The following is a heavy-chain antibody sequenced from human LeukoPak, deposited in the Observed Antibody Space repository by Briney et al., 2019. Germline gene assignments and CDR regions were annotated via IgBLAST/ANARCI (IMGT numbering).Heavy chain of an antibody. CDR2: MQYDGSNE. V-gene: IGHV3-30*02. D-gene: IGHD3-22*01. Sequence: PGGSLRLSCAASRFTFSSYGMHWVRQAPGKGLEWVAYMQYDGSNEQYADSVKGRFTISRDNAKNSMYLQMNSLRAEDTAVYYCAREGGYYDSSGYYDYWGQGTLVTVSS. CDR3: AREGGYYDSSGYYDY. CDR1: RFTFSSYG. J-gene: IGHJ4*02.